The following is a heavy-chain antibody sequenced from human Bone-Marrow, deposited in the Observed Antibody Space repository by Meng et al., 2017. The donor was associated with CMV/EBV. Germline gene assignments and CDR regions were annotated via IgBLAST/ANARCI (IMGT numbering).Heavy chain of an antibody. J-gene: IGHJ6*02. CDR2: INPDSGDT. CDR1: AYRFTGYY. Sequence: ASVKVSCKASAYRFTGYYLHWVRQAPGQGLEWMGWINPDSGDTNYAQKFQGRVTGTRDTSISTAYMELTRLTSEDTAVYYCARDYYYDMDVWGQGTTVTVSS. CDR3: ARDYYYDMDV. V-gene: IGHV1-2*02.